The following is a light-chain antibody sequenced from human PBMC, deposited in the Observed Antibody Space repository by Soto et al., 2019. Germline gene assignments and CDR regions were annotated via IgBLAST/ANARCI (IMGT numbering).Light chain of an antibody. Sequence: EIVMTQSPATLSVSPGERVTLSCRASQSVSSDLAWCQYKPGQAPRLLIYGASTRATGTTARFSGSGSGTEVSLSISSLQSEDFAVYDCLQYNDWPPKQYTFGQGTKLEIK. J-gene: IGKJ2*01. CDR1: QSVSSD. V-gene: IGKV3-15*01. CDR2: GAS. CDR3: LQYNDWPPKQYT.